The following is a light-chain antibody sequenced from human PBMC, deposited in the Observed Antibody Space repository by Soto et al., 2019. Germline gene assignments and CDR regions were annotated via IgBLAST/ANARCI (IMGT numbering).Light chain of an antibody. J-gene: IGKJ1*01. CDR3: QQSYSSPPT. CDR2: AAS. Sequence: DIVMTQSTLSLPVTPGAPASISCRSSQSLLHSNGYNYLAWFLQKAGQSPQLLIFAASSLQSGVPSRFSGSRSGPDFTLTISSLQPKDFATYYCQQSYSSPPTFGQGTKVDIK. V-gene: IGKV2-28*01. CDR1: QSLLHSNGYNY.